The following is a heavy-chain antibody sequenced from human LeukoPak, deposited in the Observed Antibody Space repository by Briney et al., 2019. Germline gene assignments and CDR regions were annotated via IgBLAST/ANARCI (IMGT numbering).Heavy chain of an antibody. D-gene: IGHD6-13*01. Sequence: GGSLRLSCAASRFTFSDYYMSWLRQAPGKGLEWVSYISSSGSTIYYADSVKGRFTISRDNSKNTLYLQMNSLRAEDTAVYYCARVIAAAGTWYYYYYMDVWGKGTTVTVSS. CDR3: ARVIAAAGTWYYYYYMDV. CDR2: ISSSGSTI. CDR1: RFTFSDYY. J-gene: IGHJ6*03. V-gene: IGHV3-11*01.